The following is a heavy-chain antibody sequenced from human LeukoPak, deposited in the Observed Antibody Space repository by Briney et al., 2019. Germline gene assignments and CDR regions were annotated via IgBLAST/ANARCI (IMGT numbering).Heavy chain of an antibody. CDR2: IRSDGTI. J-gene: IGHJ4*02. Sequence: GGSLRLSCEASGFTSFNFPMNWVRKAPGKGLEWVSHIRSDGTITYADSVKGRFTISRDDAKNSLYLQMNSLRVEDTAVYYCVRDTYYDYVWGTYRYSYFDYWGQGALVTVSS. V-gene: IGHV3-69-1*01. D-gene: IGHD3-16*02. CDR1: GFTSFNFP. CDR3: VRDTYYDYVWGTYRYSYFDY.